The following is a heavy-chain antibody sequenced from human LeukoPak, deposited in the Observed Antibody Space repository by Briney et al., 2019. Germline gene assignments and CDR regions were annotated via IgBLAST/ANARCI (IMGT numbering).Heavy chain of an antibody. J-gene: IGHJ4*02. CDR1: GFTFSSYA. V-gene: IGHV3-23*01. CDR3: TKDARRSSGWYFFDH. D-gene: IGHD6-19*01. CDR2: ISHNGDTT. Sequence: GGSLRLSCAASGFTFSSYAMSWVRQAPGKGLEWVSVISHNGDTTYHADSVKGRFTISRDNSKNTLYLQMNSLRAEDTALYYCTKDARRSSGWYFFDHWGQGTLVTVSS.